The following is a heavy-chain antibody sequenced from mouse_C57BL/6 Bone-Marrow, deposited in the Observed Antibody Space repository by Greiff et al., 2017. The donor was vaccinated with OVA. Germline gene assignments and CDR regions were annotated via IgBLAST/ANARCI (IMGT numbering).Heavy chain of an antibody. J-gene: IGHJ1*03. D-gene: IGHD1-1*01. V-gene: IGHV3-6*01. CDR2: ISYDGSN. Sequence: ESGPGLVKPSQSLSLTCSVTGYSITSGYYWNWIRQFPGNKLEWMGYISYDGSNNYNPSLKNRISITRDTSKNQFFLKLNSVTTEDTATYYCARETTVVAKGYFDVWGTGTTVTVSS. CDR3: ARETTVVAKGYFDV. CDR1: GYSITSGYY.